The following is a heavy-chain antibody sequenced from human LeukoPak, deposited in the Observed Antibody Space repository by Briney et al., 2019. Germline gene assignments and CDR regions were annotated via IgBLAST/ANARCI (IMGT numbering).Heavy chain of an antibody. CDR3: ARTYSSGWYNGYDP. J-gene: IGHJ5*02. CDR2: VHYSGST. V-gene: IGHV4-59*01. D-gene: IGHD6-19*01. CDR1: GDSISNYF. Sequence: SETLSLTCTVSGDSISNYFWSWIRQPPRKGLEWMAYVHYSGSTNYNPSLKSRVTISVDTSENQFSLKVNSVTAADTAVYYCARTYSSGWYNGYDPWGQGTLVTVSS.